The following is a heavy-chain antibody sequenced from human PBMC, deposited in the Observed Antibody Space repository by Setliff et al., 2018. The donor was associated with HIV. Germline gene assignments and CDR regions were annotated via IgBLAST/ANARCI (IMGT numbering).Heavy chain of an antibody. J-gene: IGHJ6*03. Sequence: SETLSLTCTVSAGSIRSSTYYWAWIRQPPGKGLEWIGTIYYSGSTYYNPSLKSRVTISLDTSKNQFSLKVSSMTAADTAVYYCARNSKNWNYPVEYYDYYMDVWGTGTTVTVSS. CDR3: ARNSKNWNYPVEYYDYYMDV. CDR1: AGSIRSSTYY. V-gene: IGHV4-39*07. CDR2: IYYSGST. D-gene: IGHD1-7*01.